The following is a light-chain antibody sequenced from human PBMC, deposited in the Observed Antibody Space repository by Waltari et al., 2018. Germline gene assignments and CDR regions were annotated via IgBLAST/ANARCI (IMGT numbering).Light chain of an antibody. V-gene: IGKV3-20*01. CDR3: QQYDTSPRT. Sequence: EIVLTQSPSTLSLSAGDRATLSCRASQSISGSYLAWYQQKPGQAPRLLIFGASIRGTGIPDKYSGSGSETDFTLTISRLDPEGSAVYYCQQYDTSPRTFGPGTKVEI. CDR1: QSISGSY. J-gene: IGKJ1*01. CDR2: GAS.